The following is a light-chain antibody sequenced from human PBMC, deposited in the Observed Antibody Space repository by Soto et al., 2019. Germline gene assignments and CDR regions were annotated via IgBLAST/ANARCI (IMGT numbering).Light chain of an antibody. CDR3: QQATSFPRT. J-gene: IGKJ1*01. CDR2: AAS. V-gene: IGKV1-39*01. Sequence: DIQMTQSPSSLSASVGDRVTITCRASQSISSYLNWYQQKPGKAPKLLIYAASSLQSGVPSRFSGSGSGTEFTLTISSLQPEDFATYYCQQATSFPRTFXQGTKVDIK. CDR1: QSISSY.